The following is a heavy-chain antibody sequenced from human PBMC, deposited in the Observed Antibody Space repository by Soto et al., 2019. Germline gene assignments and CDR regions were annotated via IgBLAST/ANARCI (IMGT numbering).Heavy chain of an antibody. CDR1: GFTFSSYG. J-gene: IGHJ3*02. CDR3: ARTESDDNDYGDPDAFDI. Sequence: GGSLRLSCAASGFTFSSYGMHWVRQAPGKGLEWVAVIWYDGSNKYYADSVKGRFTISRDNSKNTLYLQMNSLRAEDTAVYYCARTESDDNDYGDPDAFDIWGQGTMVTVSS. V-gene: IGHV3-33*01. D-gene: IGHD4-17*01. CDR2: IWYDGSNK.